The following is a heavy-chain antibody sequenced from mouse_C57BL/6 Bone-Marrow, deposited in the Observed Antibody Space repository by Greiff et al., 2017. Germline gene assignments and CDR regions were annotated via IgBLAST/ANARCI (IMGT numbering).Heavy chain of an antibody. D-gene: IGHD3-2*02. J-gene: IGHJ3*01. CDR2: IHPSDSDT. V-gene: IGHV1-74*01. CDR3: ARGAQATYWFAY. Sequence: QVQLQQPGAELVKPGASVKVSCKASGYTFTSYWMHWVKQRPGQGLEWIGRIHPSDSDTNYNQKFKGKATLTVDKSSSTAYMQLSSLTSEDSAVYYCARGAQATYWFAYWGQGTLVTVSA. CDR1: GYTFTSYW.